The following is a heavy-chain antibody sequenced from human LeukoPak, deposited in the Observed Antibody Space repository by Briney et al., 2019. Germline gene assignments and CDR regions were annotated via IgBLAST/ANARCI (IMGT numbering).Heavy chain of an antibody. D-gene: IGHD3-10*01. V-gene: IGHV3-23*01. CDR2: ISGSGHST. CDR1: GIRFSNYA. Sequence: PGRSLRLSCAASGIRFSNYAMSWVRQAPGKGLEWVSGISGSGHSTDYADSVTGRFTISRDNSKNTLSLQMDTLRAEDTALYYCAKVRAGSGSALSSWYFDLWGRGTLVTVSS. J-gene: IGHJ2*01. CDR3: AKVRAGSGSALSSWYFDL.